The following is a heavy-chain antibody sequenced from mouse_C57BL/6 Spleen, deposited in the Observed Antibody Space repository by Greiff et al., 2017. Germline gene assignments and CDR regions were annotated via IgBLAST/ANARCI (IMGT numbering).Heavy chain of an antibody. J-gene: IGHJ3*01. CDR2: IDPETGGT. CDR3: TTCYDDRTWFAY. CDR1: GYTFTDYE. Sequence: QVQLKESGAELVRPGASVTLSCKASGYTFTDYEMHWVKQTTVHGLEWIGVIDPETGGTAYNQKFKGKAILTADKSSSTAYMELRSLSSEDSAVYYCTTCYDDRTWFAYWGQGTLVTVSA. V-gene: IGHV1-15*01. D-gene: IGHD2-3*01.